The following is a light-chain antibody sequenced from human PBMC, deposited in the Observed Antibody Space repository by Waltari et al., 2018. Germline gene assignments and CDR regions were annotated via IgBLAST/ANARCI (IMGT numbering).Light chain of an antibody. CDR2: AAS. J-gene: IGKJ1*01. Sequence: EIVMTQSPATLSVSPGERVTLSCRASQRIARNLAWYQQKRCQPPRLLIYAASSRAAGIPDRFSASGSETDFSLTISGLQSEDFAIYYCQQYNSWLRTFGQGTKVEIK. CDR3: QQYNSWLRT. CDR1: QRIARN. V-gene: IGKV3-15*01.